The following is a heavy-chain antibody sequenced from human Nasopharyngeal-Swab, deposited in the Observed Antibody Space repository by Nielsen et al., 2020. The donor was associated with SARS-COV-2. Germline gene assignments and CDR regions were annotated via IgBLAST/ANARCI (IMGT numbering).Heavy chain of an antibody. Sequence: SETLSLTCTVSGGSISSYYWSWIRQPPGKGLEWIGYIYYSGSTNYNPSLKSRATISVDTSKNQFSLKLSSVIAADTAVYYCARLVRGAVFNWFDPWGQGTLVTVSS. CDR1: GGSISSYY. V-gene: IGHV4-59*08. CDR3: ARLVRGAVFNWFDP. D-gene: IGHD2-21*01. J-gene: IGHJ5*02. CDR2: IYYSGST.